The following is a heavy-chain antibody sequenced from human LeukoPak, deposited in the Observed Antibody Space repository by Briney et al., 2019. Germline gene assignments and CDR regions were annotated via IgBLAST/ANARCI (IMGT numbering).Heavy chain of an antibody. J-gene: IGHJ3*02. CDR3: ARVKEDYYGSGVIGGDAFDI. Sequence: ASVKVSCKASGYTFTGYYMHWVRQAPGQGLEWMGWINPNSGGTNYAQKFQGWVTMTRDTSISTAYMELSRLRSDDTAVYYCARVKEDYYGSGVIGGDAFDIWGQGTMVTVSS. CDR1: GYTFTGYY. CDR2: INPNSGGT. D-gene: IGHD3-10*01. V-gene: IGHV1-2*04.